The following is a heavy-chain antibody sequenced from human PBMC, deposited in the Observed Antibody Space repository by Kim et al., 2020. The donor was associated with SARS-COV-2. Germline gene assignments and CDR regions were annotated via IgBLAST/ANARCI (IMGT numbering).Heavy chain of an antibody. CDR3: AKQQLVLDY. D-gene: IGHD6-13*01. Sequence: SNKYYADSVKGRFTISRDNSKNTLYLQMNSLRAEDTAVYYCAKQQLVLDYWGQGTLVTVSS. CDR2: SNK. V-gene: IGHV3-30*02. J-gene: IGHJ4*02.